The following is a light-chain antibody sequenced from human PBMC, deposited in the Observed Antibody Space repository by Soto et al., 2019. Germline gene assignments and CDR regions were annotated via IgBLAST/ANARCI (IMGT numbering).Light chain of an antibody. J-gene: IGKJ2*01. CDR1: QRISSW. CDR3: QQYNSYSRMYT. V-gene: IGKV1-5*01. CDR2: DAS. Sequence: DIQMPQSPSTLSASVGDRVTISCRASQRISSWLAWYQQKPGKAPKLLIYDASSLESGGPSRFSGSGSGTEFTLSFSRLQPDDFGSYDCQQYNSYSRMYTFGQGTKLEIK.